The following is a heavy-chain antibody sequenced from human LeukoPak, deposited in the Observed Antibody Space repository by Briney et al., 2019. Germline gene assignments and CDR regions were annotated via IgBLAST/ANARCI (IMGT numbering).Heavy chain of an antibody. CDR1: GFTFSSYA. J-gene: IGHJ6*02. Sequence: GGSLRLSCAASGFTFSSYAMSWVRQAPGKGLEWVSAISGSGGSTYYADSVKGRFTISRDNSKNTLYLQMNSLRAEDTAVYYCAKDLWFGEFAYYYYGMDVWGQGTTVTVSS. D-gene: IGHD3-10*01. CDR2: ISGSGGST. V-gene: IGHV3-23*01. CDR3: AKDLWFGEFAYYYYGMDV.